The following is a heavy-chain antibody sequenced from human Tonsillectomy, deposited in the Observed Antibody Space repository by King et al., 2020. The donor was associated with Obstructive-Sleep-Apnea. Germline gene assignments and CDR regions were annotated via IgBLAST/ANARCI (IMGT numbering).Heavy chain of an antibody. CDR2: IDPDDSDT. CDR1: GYRFTSYW. Sequence: QLVQSGAEVKKPGESLKISCKGSGYRFTSYWIGWVRQMPGKGLEWMGSIDPDDSDTRYSPSFQGRVTISADKSISTAYLQWRSLKASETAMYYCARIERIENFWTGYYGSYNCIDSWGQGTLVTVSS. V-gene: IGHV5-51*01. CDR3: ARIERIENFWTGYYGSYNCIDS. J-gene: IGHJ5*01. D-gene: IGHD3/OR15-3a*01.